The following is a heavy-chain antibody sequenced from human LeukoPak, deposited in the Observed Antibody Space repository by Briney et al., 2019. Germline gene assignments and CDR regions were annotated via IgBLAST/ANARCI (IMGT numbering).Heavy chain of an antibody. Sequence: PGGSLRLSCAASGFTFSSHAMHWVRQAPGKGLEWVAVTSKDGSDKYYADSVKGRFTISRDNSKNTLYLQMNSLRAEDTAVYYCAREGVRFLEWFSTTTAFDYWGQGTLVTVSS. CDR3: AREGVRFLEWFSTTTAFDY. CDR2: TSKDGSDK. V-gene: IGHV3-30*03. CDR1: GFTFSSHA. J-gene: IGHJ4*02. D-gene: IGHD3-3*01.